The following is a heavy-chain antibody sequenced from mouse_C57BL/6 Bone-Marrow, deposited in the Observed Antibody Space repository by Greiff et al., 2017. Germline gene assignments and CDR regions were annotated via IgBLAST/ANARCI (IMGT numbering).Heavy chain of an antibody. V-gene: IGHV5-4*01. J-gene: IGHJ4*01. CDR2: ISDGGSYT. CDR1: GFTFSSYA. CDR3: ARAYYSNPYAMDY. Sequence: VQLKESGGGLVKPGGSLKLSCAASGFTFSSYAMSWVRQTPEKRLEWVATISDGGSYTYYPDNVKGRFTISRDNAKTNLYLQMSHLKSEDTAMYYCARAYYSNPYAMDYWGQGTSVTVSS. D-gene: IGHD2-5*01.